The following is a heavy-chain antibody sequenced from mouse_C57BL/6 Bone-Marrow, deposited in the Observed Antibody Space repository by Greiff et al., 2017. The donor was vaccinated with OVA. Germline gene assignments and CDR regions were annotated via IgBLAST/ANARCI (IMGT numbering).Heavy chain of an antibody. V-gene: IGHV5-6*02. CDR2: ISSGGSYT. J-gene: IGHJ4*01. Sequence: EVMLVESGGDLVKPGGSLKLSCAASGFTFSSYGMSWVRQTPDKRLEWVATISSGGSYTYYPDSVKGRFTISRDNAKNTLYLQMSSLKSEDTAMYYCARLYYGIYYAKEYWGQGTSVTVSS. CDR1: GFTFSSYG. CDR3: ARLYYGIYYAKEY. D-gene: IGHD1-2*01.